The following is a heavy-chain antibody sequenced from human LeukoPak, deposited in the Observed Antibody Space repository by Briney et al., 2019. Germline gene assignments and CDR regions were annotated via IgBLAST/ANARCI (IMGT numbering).Heavy chain of an antibody. D-gene: IGHD6-13*01. CDR2: INHSGST. CDR3: ARLRSVAAALGVHYYYGMDV. V-gene: IGHV4-34*01. Sequence: SETLSLTCAVYGGSFSGYYWSWIRQPPGKGLEWIGEINHSGSTNYNPSLKSRITISVDTSKNQFSLKLSSVTAADTAVYYCARLRSVAAALGVHYYYGMDVWGQGTTVTISS. CDR1: GGSFSGYY. J-gene: IGHJ6*02.